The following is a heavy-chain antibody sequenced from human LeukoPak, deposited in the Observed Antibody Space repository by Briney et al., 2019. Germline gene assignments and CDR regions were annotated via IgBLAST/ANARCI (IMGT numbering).Heavy chain of an antibody. Sequence: GRSLRLSCAASGFTFSSYAMHWVRQAPGKGLGWVAVISYDGSNKYYADSVKGRFTISRDNSKNTLYLQMNSLRAEDTAVYYCARTRDYYDSSGYNYWGQGTLVTVSS. CDR3: ARTRDYYDSSGYNY. J-gene: IGHJ4*02. V-gene: IGHV3-30-3*01. CDR1: GFTFSSYA. D-gene: IGHD3-22*01. CDR2: ISYDGSNK.